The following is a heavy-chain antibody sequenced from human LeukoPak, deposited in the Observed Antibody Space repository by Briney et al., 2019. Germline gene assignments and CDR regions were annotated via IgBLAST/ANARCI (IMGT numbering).Heavy chain of an antibody. CDR2: ISYDGSNQ. D-gene: IGHD3-22*01. J-gene: IGHJ4*02. V-gene: IGHV3-30*03. Sequence: PGGSLRLSCAASGFTFRRYGMHWVRQAPGKGLEWVAVISYDGSNQDYRDSVKGRFTISRDNAKNTLYLQMNSLRAEDTAVYYCARDRDPVSYYYDSSGYPDYWGQGTLVTVSS. CDR3: ARDRDPVSYYYDSSGYPDY. CDR1: GFTFRRYG.